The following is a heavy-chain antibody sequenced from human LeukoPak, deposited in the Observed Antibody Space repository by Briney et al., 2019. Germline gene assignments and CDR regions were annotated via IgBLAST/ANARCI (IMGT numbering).Heavy chain of an antibody. V-gene: IGHV4-61*02. CDR2: IYSSASGSA. CDR3: ARDIGHTNSSY. CDR1: GGSVNSGGYY. J-gene: IGHJ4*02. D-gene: IGHD4-23*01. Sequence: SETLSLTCTVSGGSVNSGGYYWNWIRQPAGKGLEWIGRIYSSASGSANYNPSLKSRITISIDTSKNQFSLKVSSVTAADTAVYYCARDIGHTNSSYWGQGTLVTVSS.